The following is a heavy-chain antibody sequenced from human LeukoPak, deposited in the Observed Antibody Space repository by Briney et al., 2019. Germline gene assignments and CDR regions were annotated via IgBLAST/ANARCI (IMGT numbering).Heavy chain of an antibody. J-gene: IGHJ3*02. CDR1: GYTFTSYY. Sequence: GASVKVSCKASGYTFTSYYIHWVRQAPGQGLEWMGKINPSGDSTNYAQKFQGRVTMTTDTSTSTAYMELSSPRAEDTAGYYCARGIVGATHDAFDIWGPGTMVTVSS. CDR3: ARGIVGATHDAFDI. D-gene: IGHD1-26*01. CDR2: INPSGDST. V-gene: IGHV1-46*01.